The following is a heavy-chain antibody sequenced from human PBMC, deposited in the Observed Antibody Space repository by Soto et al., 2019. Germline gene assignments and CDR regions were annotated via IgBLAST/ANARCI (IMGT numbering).Heavy chain of an antibody. J-gene: IGHJ4*02. CDR3: AKDYFVWSSEQPYYFDY. CDR1: GFTFSSYG. V-gene: IGHV3-23*01. D-gene: IGHD3-16*01. CDR2: ISGSGGRT. Sequence: GGSLRLSCAASGFTFSSYGMSWVRQAPGKGLEWVSSISGSGGRTYYADSVKGRFTISRDNSKSTLYLQMNSLRAEDTAVYYCAKDYFVWSSEQPYYFDYWGQGTLVTVSS.